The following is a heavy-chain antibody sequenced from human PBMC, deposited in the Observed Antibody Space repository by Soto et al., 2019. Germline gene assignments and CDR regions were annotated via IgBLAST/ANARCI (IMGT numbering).Heavy chain of an antibody. J-gene: IGHJ5*02. D-gene: IGHD3-10*01. CDR3: ARDVYSGSGSYYLWFDP. Sequence: PSETLSLTCDVFGGSISGGTYSWSWLRQPPGKGLEWIGQIYYSGSTNYNPSLKSRVTISVDTSKNQFSLKLSSVTAADTAVYYCARDVYSGSGSYYLWFDPRGQGTLVT. CDR2: IYYSGST. CDR1: GGSISGGTYS. V-gene: IGHV4-61*01.